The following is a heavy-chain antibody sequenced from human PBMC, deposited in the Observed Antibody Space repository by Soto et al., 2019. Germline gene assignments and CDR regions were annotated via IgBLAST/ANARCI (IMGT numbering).Heavy chain of an antibody. J-gene: IGHJ4*02. CDR3: ARTYSSSWSPFDY. D-gene: IGHD6-13*01. CDR1: GGSFSGYY. V-gene: IGHV4-34*01. Sequence: QVQLQQWGAGLLKPSETLSLTCAVYGGSFSGYYWSWIRQPPGKGLEWIGEINHSGSTNYNPSLKSRVTLSVDPSKNQFSLKLSSVTAADTAVYYCARTYSSSWSPFDYWGQGTLVTVSS. CDR2: INHSGST.